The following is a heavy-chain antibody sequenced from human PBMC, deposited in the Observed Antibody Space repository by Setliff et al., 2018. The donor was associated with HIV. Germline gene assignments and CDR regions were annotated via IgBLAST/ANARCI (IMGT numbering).Heavy chain of an antibody. CDR3: AKDRRYYYGSGSYAAET. Sequence: GSLRLSCAASGFTFTDYTMNWVRQAPGKGLEWVSSISSSSSYIYYPDSVKGRFTISRDNSKNTLFLQMNSLRAEDTAVYYCAKDRRYYYGSGSYAAETWGQGTLVTVSS. CDR1: GFTFTDYT. V-gene: IGHV3-21*04. D-gene: IGHD3-10*01. CDR2: ISSSSSYI. J-gene: IGHJ5*02.